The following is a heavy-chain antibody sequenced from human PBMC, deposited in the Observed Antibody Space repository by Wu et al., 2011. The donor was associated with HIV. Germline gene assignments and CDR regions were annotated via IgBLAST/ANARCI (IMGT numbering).Heavy chain of an antibody. J-gene: IGHJ1*01. D-gene: IGHD2-15*01. Sequence: GASVKVSCKASGYTFTVYYMHWVRQAPGQGLEWMGWISAYNGNTNYAQKLQGRVTMTTDTSTSAAYMELRSLKSDDTAVYYCARPYCSGGTCYFEYFQHWGQGTLVTVSS. V-gene: IGHV1-18*04. CDR3: ARPYCSGGTCYFEYFQH. CDR2: ISAYNGNT. CDR1: GYTFTVYY.